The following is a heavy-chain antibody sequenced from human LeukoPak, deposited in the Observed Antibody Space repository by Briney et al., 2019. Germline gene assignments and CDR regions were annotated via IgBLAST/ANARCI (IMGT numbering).Heavy chain of an antibody. CDR1: GGSISSGGYY. V-gene: IGHV4-61*08. CDR2: IYYSGST. CDR3: ARRFPGYSSSWFHWYFDL. D-gene: IGHD6-13*01. J-gene: IGHJ2*01. Sequence: PSQTLSLTCTVSGGSISSGGYYWSWIRQPPGKGLEWIGYIYYSGSTNYNPSLKSRVTISVDTSKNQFSLKLSSVTAADTAVYYCARRFPGYSSSWFHWYFDLWGRGTLVTVSS.